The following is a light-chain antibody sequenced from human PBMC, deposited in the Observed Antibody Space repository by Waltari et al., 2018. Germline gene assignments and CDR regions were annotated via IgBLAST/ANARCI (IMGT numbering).Light chain of an antibody. CDR1: QSVSSY. Sequence: VILTQSPATLSLSPGERATLSCRASQSVSSYLAWYQQKPGQAPRLLIYGASSRATGIPDRFSGSGSGTEFTLTISSLEPEDFAVYYCQKYSSSPYSFGQGTKWRSN. J-gene: IGKJ2*03. V-gene: IGKV3-20*01. CDR3: QKYSSSPYS. CDR2: GAS.